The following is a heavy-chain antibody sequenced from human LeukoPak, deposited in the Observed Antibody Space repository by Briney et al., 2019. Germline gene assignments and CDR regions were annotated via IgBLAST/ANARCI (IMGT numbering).Heavy chain of an antibody. D-gene: IGHD3-10*01. CDR3: ARGMVQGVITFDYYGMDV. V-gene: IGHV3-30*04. J-gene: IGHJ6*02. CDR2: ISYDGSNK. CDR1: GFTFSSYA. Sequence: GGSLRLSCAASGFTFSSYAMHWVRQAPGKGLEWVAVISYDGSNKYYADSVKGRFTISRDNSKNTLYLQMSSLRAEDTAVYYCARGMVQGVITFDYYGMDVWGQGTTVTVSS.